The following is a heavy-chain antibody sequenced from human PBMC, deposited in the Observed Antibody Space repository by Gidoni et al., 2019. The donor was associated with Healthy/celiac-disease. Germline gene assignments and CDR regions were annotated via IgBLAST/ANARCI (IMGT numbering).Heavy chain of an antibody. V-gene: IGHV3-21*01. CDR1: GFPFSSYT. J-gene: IGHJ4*02. CDR3: AREWTSGY. Sequence: EVQLVESGGGLVKPGGSLRLSCAASGFPFSSYTMNWVRQAPGKGLEWVSSISSSRSYRYYADSVKGRFTISRDNAKNSLFLQMNSMRAEDTAVYFCAREWTSGYWGQGTVVTVSS. CDR2: ISSSRSYR. D-gene: IGHD3-10*01.